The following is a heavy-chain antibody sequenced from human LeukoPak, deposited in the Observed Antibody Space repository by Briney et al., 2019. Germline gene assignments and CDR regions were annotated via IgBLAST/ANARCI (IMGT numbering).Heavy chain of an antibody. Sequence: SETLSLTCAVSGGSISSGSYSWNWIRQPPGKGLEWIGYIYYSGSAYYNPSLKNRFTISVDTSKNQFSLKLSSVTAADTAVYYCATIVGASYFDYWGQGTLVTVSS. CDR1: GGSISSGSYS. CDR3: ATIVGASYFDY. J-gene: IGHJ4*02. CDR2: IYYSGSA. D-gene: IGHD1-26*01. V-gene: IGHV4-30-4*07.